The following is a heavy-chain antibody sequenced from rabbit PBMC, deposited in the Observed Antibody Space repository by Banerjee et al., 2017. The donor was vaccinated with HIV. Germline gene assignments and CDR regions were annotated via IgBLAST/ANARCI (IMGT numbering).Heavy chain of an antibody. CDR1: GFSFSSNYW. CDR2: IYAGSSGMT. V-gene: IGHV1S45*01. J-gene: IGHJ4*01. D-gene: IGHD4-1*01. CDR3: ARDLAGVIGWNFNL. Sequence: QEQLVESGGGLVQPEGSLTLTCTASGFSFSSNYWICWVRQAPGKGLELIACIYAGSSGMTYYASWAKGRFTISKTSSTTVTLQMTSLTAADTATYFCARDLAGVIGWNFNLWGQGTLVTVS.